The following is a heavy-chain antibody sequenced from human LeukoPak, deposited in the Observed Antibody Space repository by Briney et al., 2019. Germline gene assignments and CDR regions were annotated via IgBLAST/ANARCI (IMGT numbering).Heavy chain of an antibody. CDR2: IYYSGST. V-gene: IGHV4-31*03. J-gene: IGHJ3*02. CDR1: GGSISSGGYY. CDR3: ARVRRAENRLRFGGPGHVFDI. Sequence: SQTLSLTCTVSGGSISSGGYYWSWIRQHPGKGLEWIGYIYYSGSTYYNPSLKSRVTISVDTSKSQFSLKLSSVTAADTAVYYCARVRRAENRLRFGGPGHVFDIWGQGTMVTVSS. D-gene: IGHD3-16*01.